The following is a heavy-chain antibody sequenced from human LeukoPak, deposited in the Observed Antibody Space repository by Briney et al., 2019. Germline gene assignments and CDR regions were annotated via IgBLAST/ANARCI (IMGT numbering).Heavy chain of an antibody. J-gene: IGHJ4*02. CDR3: ARVGSILTGYFDY. V-gene: IGHV1-69*13. CDR1: GGTFGSYA. Sequence: ASVKVSCKASGGTFGSYAISWVRQAPGQGPEWMGAIIPRFGTADYAQKFQGRVTITADVSTTTAYMELSRLRSDDTAVYYCARVGSILTGYFDYWGQGTLVTVSS. CDR2: IIPRFGTA. D-gene: IGHD3-9*01.